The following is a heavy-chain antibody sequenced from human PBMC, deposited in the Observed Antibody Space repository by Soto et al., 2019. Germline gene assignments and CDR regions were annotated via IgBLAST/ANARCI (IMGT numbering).Heavy chain of an antibody. CDR3: ARGKGSSSWYWFDP. J-gene: IGHJ5*02. Sequence: PSETLSLTCTVSGGSISSYYWSWIRQPPGKGLEWIGYIYYSGSTNYNPSLKSRVTISVDTSKNQFSLKLSSVTAADTAVYYCARGKGSSSWYWFDPWGQGTLVTVSS. CDR2: IYYSGST. D-gene: IGHD6-13*01. V-gene: IGHV4-59*01. CDR1: GGSISSYY.